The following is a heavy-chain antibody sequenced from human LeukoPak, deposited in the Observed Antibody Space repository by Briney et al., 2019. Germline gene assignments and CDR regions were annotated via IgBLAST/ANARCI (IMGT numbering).Heavy chain of an antibody. D-gene: IGHD5-18*01. CDR1: GFTFSSYE. J-gene: IGHJ6*02. Sequence: PGGSLRLSCVASGFTFSSYEMNWVRQAPGKGLEWVSYIRSTGSIIFYADSVKGRFTISRDNAKNSLYLQMNSLRAEDTAVYYCARAHTAGGYYGMDVWGQGTTVTVSS. CDR3: ARAHTAGGYYGMDV. V-gene: IGHV3-48*03. CDR2: IRSTGSII.